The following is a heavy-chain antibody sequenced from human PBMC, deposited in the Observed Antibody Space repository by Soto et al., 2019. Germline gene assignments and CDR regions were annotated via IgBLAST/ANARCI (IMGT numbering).Heavy chain of an antibody. CDR3: ARDPNYYDSSGLSPFDY. CDR1: GYTFTSYA. CDR2: INAGNGNT. D-gene: IGHD3-22*01. Sequence: QVQLVQSGAEVKKPGASVKVSCKASGYTFTSYAMHWVRQAPGQRLEWMGWINAGNGNTKYSQKFQGRVTITRDTSASTAYMELSSLRSEDTAVYYCARDPNYYDSSGLSPFDYWGQGTLVTVSS. V-gene: IGHV1-3*01. J-gene: IGHJ4*02.